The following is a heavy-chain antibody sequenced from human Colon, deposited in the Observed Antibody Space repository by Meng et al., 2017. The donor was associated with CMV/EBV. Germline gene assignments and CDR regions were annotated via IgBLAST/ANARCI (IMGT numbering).Heavy chain of an antibody. CDR1: GFIVSSKY. V-gene: IGHV3-53*01. J-gene: IGHJ4*02. D-gene: IGHD5-24*01. CDR3: ARQSVDDYNTYYFDY. Sequence: ASGFIVSSKYMSWVRQAPGKGLEWISVIYTGGSTYYVDSVKGRFTISRDTSKNTIYLQMNSLRAEDTAVYYCARQSVDDYNTYYFDYWGQGTLVTVSS. CDR2: IYTGGST.